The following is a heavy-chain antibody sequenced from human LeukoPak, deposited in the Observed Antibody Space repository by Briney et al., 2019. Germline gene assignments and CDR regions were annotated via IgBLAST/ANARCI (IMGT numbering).Heavy chain of an antibody. CDR1: GFIFTSYA. J-gene: IGHJ3*02. D-gene: IGHD6-13*01. Sequence: GGSLRLSCAASGFIFTSYAMSWVRHTPGKGLEWVSGISGSGATTYYADSVKGRLTISRDNSKNTLYLQMNSLRAEDTAVYYCAKDSVPTLRAAAGPNDAFDIWGQGTMVTVSS. CDR3: AKDSVPTLRAAAGPNDAFDI. CDR2: ISGSGATT. V-gene: IGHV3-23*01.